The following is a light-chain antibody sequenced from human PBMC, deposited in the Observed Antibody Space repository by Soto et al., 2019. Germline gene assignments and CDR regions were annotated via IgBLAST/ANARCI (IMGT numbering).Light chain of an antibody. Sequence: SYELTQPPSVSVAPGQTARITCGGDTIASKGGHWYQQKPGQAPVLAVHDDSDRPSGIPERFSGSISWNTATLTIIRVEAGDEADYYCQVWDSSTDQLYVFGTGTKLTVL. CDR3: QVWDSSTDQLYV. V-gene: IGLV3-21*02. CDR2: DDS. CDR1: TIASKG. J-gene: IGLJ1*01.